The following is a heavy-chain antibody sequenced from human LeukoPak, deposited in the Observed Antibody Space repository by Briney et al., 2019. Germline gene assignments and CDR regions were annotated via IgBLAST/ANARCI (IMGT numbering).Heavy chain of an antibody. Sequence: PGGSLRLSCAASGFSISTYWMNWVRQAPGKGLEWVATIKQDGSETLYVDFVKGRFTISRDNAKNSLYLQMNSLRAEDTAVYYCSGGSGWLTDYWGQGTLATASS. V-gene: IGHV3-7*04. J-gene: IGHJ4*02. CDR3: SGGSGWLTDY. CDR1: GFSISTYW. D-gene: IGHD6-19*01. CDR2: IKQDGSET.